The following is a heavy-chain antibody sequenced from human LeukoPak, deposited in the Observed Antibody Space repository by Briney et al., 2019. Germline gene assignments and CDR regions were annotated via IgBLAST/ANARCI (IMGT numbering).Heavy chain of an antibody. CDR2: FTRNDETT. CDR3: AKVKVVGYSTFDY. D-gene: IGHD3-22*01. V-gene: IGHV3-23*01. Sequence: GGSLRLSCAASGFTFSNSAMSWVRQAPGKGLEWVSGFTRNDETTSYADSVKGRFTISRDNSRDTLYLQMNSLTAEDTAVYYCAKVKVVGYSTFDYWGQGTLVTVSS. J-gene: IGHJ4*02. CDR1: GFTFSNSA.